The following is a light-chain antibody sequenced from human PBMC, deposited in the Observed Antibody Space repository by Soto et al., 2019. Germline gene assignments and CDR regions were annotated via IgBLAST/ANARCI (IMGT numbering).Light chain of an antibody. CDR3: QKYNSAPRGM. V-gene: IGKV3-20*01. CDR2: GAS. Sequence: EIVLTQSPGTLSLSPGGGATLSCKASQSVSSNYLAWYQQKPGQAPRLLIHGASGRATGIPDRFSGSGSGTEFTLTISSLQPEDVANHYCQKYNSAPRGMCGQGTKVDIK. J-gene: IGKJ1*01. CDR1: QSVSSNY.